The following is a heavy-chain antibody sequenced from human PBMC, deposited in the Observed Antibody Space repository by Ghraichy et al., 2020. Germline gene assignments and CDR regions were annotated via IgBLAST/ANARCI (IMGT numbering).Heavy chain of an antibody. CDR2: IIPILGIA. CDR1: GGTFSSYA. J-gene: IGHJ2*01. Sequence: SVKVSCKASGGTFSSYAISWVRQAPGQGLEWMGRIIPILGIANYAQKFQGRVTITADKSTSTAYMELSSLRSEDTAVYYCARDPSFCSSTSCYDAGYFDLWGRGTLVTVSS. V-gene: IGHV1-69*04. D-gene: IGHD2-2*01. CDR3: ARDPSFCSSTSCYDAGYFDL.